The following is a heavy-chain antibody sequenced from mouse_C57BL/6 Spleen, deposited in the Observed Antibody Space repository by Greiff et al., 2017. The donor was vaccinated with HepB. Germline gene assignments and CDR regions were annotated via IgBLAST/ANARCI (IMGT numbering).Heavy chain of an antibody. CDR1: GYSITSGYY. Sequence: VEESGPGLVKPSQSLSLTCSVTGYSITSGYYWNWIRQFPGNKLEWMGYISYDGSNNYNPSLKNRISITRDTSKNQFFLKLNSVTTEDTATYYCARGYYGSSYGGYYAMDYWGQGTSVTVSS. CDR2: ISYDGSN. V-gene: IGHV3-6*01. J-gene: IGHJ4*01. D-gene: IGHD1-1*01. CDR3: ARGYYGSSYGGYYAMDY.